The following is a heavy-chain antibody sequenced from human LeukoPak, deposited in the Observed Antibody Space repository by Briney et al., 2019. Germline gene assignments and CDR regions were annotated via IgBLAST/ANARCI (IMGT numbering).Heavy chain of an antibody. CDR3: ARGLPPGYCSSTSCYTPNFDY. CDR1: GGTFSNYA. J-gene: IGHJ4*02. V-gene: IGHV1-69*13. D-gene: IGHD2-2*02. CDR2: IIPIFGTA. Sequence: SVKVSCKASGGTFSNYAISWVRQAPGQGLEWMGGIIPIFGTANYAQKFQGRVTITADESTSTAYMELSSLRSEDTAVYYCARGLPPGYCSSTSCYTPNFDYWGQGTLVTVSS.